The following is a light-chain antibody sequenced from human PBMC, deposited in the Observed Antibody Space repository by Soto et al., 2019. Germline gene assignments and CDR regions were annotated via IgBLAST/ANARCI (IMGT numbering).Light chain of an antibody. Sequence: DIRMTQSPSSLSAFVGRRVGSTCRASQSIITYSNWYQKKPGKAPNLLIYDASRLQSGVPSRFSGSGGGTDFTLSISSVQTEDFATYFCKQSYMDPITFGKGTRLEIK. J-gene: IGKJ5*01. V-gene: IGKV1-39*01. CDR1: QSIITY. CDR3: KQSYMDPIT. CDR2: DAS.